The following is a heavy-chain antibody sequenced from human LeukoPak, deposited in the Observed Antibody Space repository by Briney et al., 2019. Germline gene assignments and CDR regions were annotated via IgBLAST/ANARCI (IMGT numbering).Heavy chain of an antibody. J-gene: IGHJ3*01. CDR3: ARIRDGYNDAYDL. CDR2: INPNSVGT. V-gene: IGHV1-2*02. Sequence: ASVKVSCKASGYTFTGYYMHWVRQAPGQGLEWMGWINPNSVGTNYAQKFQGRVTMTRDTSISTAYMELSSLRSEDTAIYYCARIRDGYNDAYDLWGQGTVVTVPS. CDR1: GYTFTGYY. D-gene: IGHD5-24*01.